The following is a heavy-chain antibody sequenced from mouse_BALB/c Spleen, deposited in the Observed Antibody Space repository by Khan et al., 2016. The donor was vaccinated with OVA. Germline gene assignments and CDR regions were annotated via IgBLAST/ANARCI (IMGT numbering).Heavy chain of an antibody. V-gene: IGHV14-3*02. J-gene: IGHJ1*01. CDR1: GFNIKDTY. Sequence: VRLQQSGTEPVKPGASVKLSCTASGFNIKDTYIHWVKQRPAQGLEWIGNIDPANGFSRYDPKFQGKATITADTSSNTAYLQLSSLTSEDTDVYYCASPYYYNHEGYRYFDVWGAGTTVTASS. CDR3: ASPYYYNHEGYRYFDV. CDR2: IDPANGFS. D-gene: IGHD1-1*02.